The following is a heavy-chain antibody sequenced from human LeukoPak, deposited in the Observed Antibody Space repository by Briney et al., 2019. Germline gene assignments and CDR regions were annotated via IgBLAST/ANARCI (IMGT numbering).Heavy chain of an antibody. Sequence: ASVKVSCKASGGTFSSYAISWVRQAPGQGLEWMGGIIPIFGTANYAQKFQGRVTITADESTSTAYMELSSLRSEDTAVYYCAREEMAYQTYDYWGQGTLVTVSS. D-gene: IGHD5-24*01. J-gene: IGHJ4*02. CDR3: AREEMAYQTYDY. CDR1: GGTFSSYA. V-gene: IGHV1-69*13. CDR2: IIPIFGTA.